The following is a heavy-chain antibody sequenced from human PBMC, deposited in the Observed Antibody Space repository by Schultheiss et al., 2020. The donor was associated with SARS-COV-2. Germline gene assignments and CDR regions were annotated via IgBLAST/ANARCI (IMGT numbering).Heavy chain of an antibody. J-gene: IGHJ4*02. CDR3: ARGREVRGVITDY. D-gene: IGHD3-10*01. CDR2: ISYDGSNK. CDR1: GFTFSTYG. Sequence: GGSLRLSCAASGFTFSTYGMHWVRQAPGKGLEWVAVISYDGSNKYYADSVKGRFTISRDNSKNTLYLQVNSLRAEDTAVYYCARGREVRGVITDYWGQGTLVTVSS. V-gene: IGHV3-30*03.